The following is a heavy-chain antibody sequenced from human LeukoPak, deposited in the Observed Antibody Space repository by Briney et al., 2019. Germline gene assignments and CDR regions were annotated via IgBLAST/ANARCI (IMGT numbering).Heavy chain of an antibody. V-gene: IGHV4-34*01. CDR2: INHSGST. Sequence: PSETLSLTCAVYGGSFSGYYWSWIRQPPGKGLEWIGEINHSGSTNYNPSLKSRVTISVDTSKNQFSLKLSSVTAADTAVYHCARRNTVSCYYYGMDVWGQGTTVTVSS. J-gene: IGHJ6*02. D-gene: IGHD4-17*01. CDR1: GGSFSGYY. CDR3: ARRNTVSCYYYGMDV.